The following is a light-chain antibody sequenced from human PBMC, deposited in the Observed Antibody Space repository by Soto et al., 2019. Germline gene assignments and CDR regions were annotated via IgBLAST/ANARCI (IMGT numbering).Light chain of an antibody. CDR1: SSDVGGYKY. Sequence: QSVLTQPASVSGSPGQSITISCTGTSSDVGGYKYVSWYQQHPGKAPKLMIYEVSNRPSGISNRFSGSKSGNTASLTISGLQAEDEAEYYCISHKSRSTYVSGTGTKV. V-gene: IGLV2-14*01. J-gene: IGLJ1*01. CDR3: ISHKSRSTYV. CDR2: EVS.